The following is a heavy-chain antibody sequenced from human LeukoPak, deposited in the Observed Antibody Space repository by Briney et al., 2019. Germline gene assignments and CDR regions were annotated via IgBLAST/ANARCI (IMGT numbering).Heavy chain of an antibody. V-gene: IGHV4-4*07. CDR2: FYSSGNS. CDR1: GGSISSSNW. D-gene: IGHD2-21*01. J-gene: IGHJ3*01. Sequence: PSETLSLTCTVSGGSISSSNWWSWIRQPAGKGLEWIGRFYSSGNSDYNPSLKSRVTMSADTSKNQFSMQLTSVTAADTAVYYCVRERHIASDAFDVWGQGTLVTVSS. CDR3: VRERHIASDAFDV.